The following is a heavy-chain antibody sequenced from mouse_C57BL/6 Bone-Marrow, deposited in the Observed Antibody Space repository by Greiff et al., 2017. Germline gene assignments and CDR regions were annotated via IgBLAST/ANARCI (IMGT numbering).Heavy chain of an antibody. CDR3: VRGTTVVATGAMDY. CDR1: GFSFNTYA. J-gene: IGHJ4*01. CDR2: IRSKSNNYAT. D-gene: IGHD1-1*01. Sequence: GGGLVQPKGSLKLSCAASGFSFNTYAMNWVRQAPGKGLEWVARIRSKSNNYATYYADSVKDRFTISRDDSESMLYLQMNNLKTEDTAMYYCVRGTTVVATGAMDYWGQGTSVTVSS. V-gene: IGHV10-1*01.